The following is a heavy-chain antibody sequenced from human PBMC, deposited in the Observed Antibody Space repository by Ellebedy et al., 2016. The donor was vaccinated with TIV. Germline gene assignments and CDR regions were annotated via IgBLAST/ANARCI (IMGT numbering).Heavy chain of an antibody. D-gene: IGHD3-10*01. J-gene: IGHJ1*01. V-gene: IGHV3-53*01. CDR2: IYAGGST. Sequence: GESLKISXAASGFTVSSNYISWVRQAPGKWLEWVSVIYAGGSTYYADSVRGRFTISRDNSNNIVYLQMDSMRAEDTALYYCARGRPNYGDFPSWGQGILVTVSS. CDR1: GFTVSSNY. CDR3: ARGRPNYGDFPS.